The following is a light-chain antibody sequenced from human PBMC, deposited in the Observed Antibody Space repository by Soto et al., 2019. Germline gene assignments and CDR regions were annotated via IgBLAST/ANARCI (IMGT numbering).Light chain of an antibody. CDR1: QSVSSN. V-gene: IGKV3-15*01. CDR2: GAS. Sequence: EIVMTQSPATLSVSPGERATLSCRASQSVSSNLAWYQQKPGQAPRLLIFGASTRATNIPARFSGSGSGTEFTLTISSLQSEDFAVYYCQEYINWPSLTFGGGTKVDIK. CDR3: QEYINWPSLT. J-gene: IGKJ4*01.